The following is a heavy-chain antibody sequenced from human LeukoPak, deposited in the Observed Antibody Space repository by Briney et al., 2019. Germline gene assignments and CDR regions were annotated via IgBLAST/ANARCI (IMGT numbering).Heavy chain of an antibody. CDR3: ARDTTMITYWFDP. D-gene: IGHD5-18*01. J-gene: IGHJ5*02. Sequence: GASVKVSCKASGYTFTGYYMHWVRQAPGQGLEWMGWINPNSGGTNYAQKFQGRVTMTRDTSLSTAYMELNRLRSDDTGVYYCARDTTMITYWFDPWGQGTLVTVSS. CDR1: GYTFTGYY. CDR2: INPNSGGT. V-gene: IGHV1-2*02.